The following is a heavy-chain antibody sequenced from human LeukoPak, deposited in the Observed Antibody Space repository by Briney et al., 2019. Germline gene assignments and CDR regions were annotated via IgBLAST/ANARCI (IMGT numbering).Heavy chain of an antibody. Sequence: PSETLSLTCTVSGDSISSGGYCWSWIRQPPGKGLEWIGYIYHSGSTYYNPSLKSRVTISVNTSKNQFSLKLSSVTAADTAVYYCAREVLNYYDSSGYYDYWGQGTLVTVSS. CDR1: GDSISSGGYC. V-gene: IGHV4-30-2*02. CDR2: IYHSGST. CDR3: AREVLNYYDSSGYYDY. D-gene: IGHD3-22*01. J-gene: IGHJ4*02.